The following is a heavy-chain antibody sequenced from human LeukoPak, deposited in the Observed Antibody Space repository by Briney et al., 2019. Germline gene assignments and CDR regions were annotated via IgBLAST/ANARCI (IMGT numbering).Heavy chain of an antibody. D-gene: IGHD3-22*01. CDR2: IHHSGRT. Sequence: SETLSLTCAVSVYSISSGHYWGWIRQPPGKGLEWIGSIHHSGRTYHNSSLKSRVTISVDTSKNQLSLRLSSVTAADTAVYYCTRHTYFYDSPGAYYFDYWGQGTLVTVSS. J-gene: IGHJ4*02. CDR1: VYSISSGHY. V-gene: IGHV4-38-2*01. CDR3: TRHTYFYDSPGAYYFDY.